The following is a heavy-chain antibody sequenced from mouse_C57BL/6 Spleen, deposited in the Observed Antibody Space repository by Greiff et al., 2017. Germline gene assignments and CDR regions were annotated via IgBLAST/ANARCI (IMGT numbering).Heavy chain of an antibody. J-gene: IGHJ4*01. V-gene: IGHV1-81*01. CDR1: GYTFTSYG. CDR3: ARNLELRHYAMDY. CDR2: IYPRSGNT. D-gene: IGHD2-4*01. Sequence: VQLQQSGAELARPGASVTLSCKASGYTFTSYGISWVKQRTGQGLEWIGEIYPRSGNTYYNEKFKGKATLTADKSSSTAYMELRSLTSEDSAVYFCARNLELRHYAMDYWGQGTSVTVSS.